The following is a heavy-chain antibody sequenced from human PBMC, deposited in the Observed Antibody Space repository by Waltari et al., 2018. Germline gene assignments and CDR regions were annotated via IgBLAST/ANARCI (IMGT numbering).Heavy chain of an antibody. Sequence: QLQLQESGPGLVKPSETLSLTCTVSGASITSSDYYWGWIRQPPGKGLEWIGNLYYSGRTYFIPSLRSRVTISLGTSRNQFSLRLSSVTAADTAVYYCARVTTGIVQLGEFDYWGQGTLVTVSS. J-gene: IGHJ4*02. V-gene: IGHV4-39*07. CDR1: GASITSSDYY. CDR2: LYYSGRT. D-gene: IGHD3-10*01. CDR3: ARVTTGIVQLGEFDY.